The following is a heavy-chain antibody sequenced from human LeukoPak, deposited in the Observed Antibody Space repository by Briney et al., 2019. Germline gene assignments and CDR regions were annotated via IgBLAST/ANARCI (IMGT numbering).Heavy chain of an antibody. Sequence: GGSLRLSCAASGFTFSSYAMSWVRQAPGKGLEWVSAISGSGGSTYYADSVKGRFTISRDNSKNTLYLQMNSLKAEDTAVYYCXXXXASGWYHYFDYWGQGTLVTVSS. D-gene: IGHD6-19*01. CDR2: ISGSGGST. CDR1: GFTFSSYA. CDR3: XXXXASGWYHYFDY. J-gene: IGHJ4*02. V-gene: IGHV3-23*01.